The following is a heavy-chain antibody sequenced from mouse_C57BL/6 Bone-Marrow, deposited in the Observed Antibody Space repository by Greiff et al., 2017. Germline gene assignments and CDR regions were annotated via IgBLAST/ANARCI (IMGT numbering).Heavy chain of an antibody. J-gene: IGHJ1*03. CDR3: ARRDSKRSCGYFDV. CDR2: IGPGSGST. D-gene: IGHD2-5*01. Sequence: QVQLQQSGAELVKPGASVKISCKASGYTFTDYYINWVKQRPGQGLAWIGKIGPGSGSTYYNENFKGKATLTADKSSSTAYMQLSRLTSVDSAVYFCARRDSKRSCGYFDVWGTGTTVTVSA. V-gene: IGHV1-77*01. CDR1: GYTFTDYY.